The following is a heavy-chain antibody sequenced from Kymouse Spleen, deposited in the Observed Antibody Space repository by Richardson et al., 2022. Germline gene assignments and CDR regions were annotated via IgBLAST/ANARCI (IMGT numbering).Heavy chain of an antibody. Sequence: QVQLQESGPGLVKPSETLSLTCTVSGGSISSYYWSWIRQPPGKGLEWIGYIYYSGSTNYNPSLKSRVTISVDTSKNQFSLKLSSVTAADTAVYYCARAAAAGTHFDYWGQGTLVTVSS. J-gene: IGHJ4*02. CDR3: ARAAAAGTHFDY. CDR2: IYYSGST. D-gene: IGHD6-13*01. CDR1: GGSISSYY. V-gene: IGHV4-59*01.